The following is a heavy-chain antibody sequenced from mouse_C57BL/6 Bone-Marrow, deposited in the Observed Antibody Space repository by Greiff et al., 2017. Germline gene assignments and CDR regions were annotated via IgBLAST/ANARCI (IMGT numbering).Heavy chain of an antibody. CDR2: IDPDTGGT. Sequence: VQLQQSGAELVRPGASVTLSCKASGYTFTDYEMHWVKQTPVHGLEWIGAIDPDTGGTAYNQKFKGKAILTADKSSSTAYMELRNLTSEDSAVYYCTRRQLRLPPWFAYWGQGTLVTVSA. CDR1: GYTFTDYE. D-gene: IGHD3-2*02. V-gene: IGHV1-15*01. CDR3: TRRQLRLPPWFAY. J-gene: IGHJ3*01.